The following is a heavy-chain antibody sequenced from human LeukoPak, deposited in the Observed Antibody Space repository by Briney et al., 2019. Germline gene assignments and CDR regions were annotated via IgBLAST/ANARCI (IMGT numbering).Heavy chain of an antibody. CDR2: INPNSGVT. D-gene: IGHD6-13*01. J-gene: IGHJ4*02. V-gene: IGHV1-2*02. CDR3: ARDLAADLDY. CDR1: GYTFTGYY. Sequence: ASVRVSCKASGYTFTGYYMHWVRRVLGQGLEWMGWINPNSGVTKYAQMFQGRVTMTRDTSINTAYMELSRLRSDDTAIYYCARDLAADLDYWGQGTLVTVSS.